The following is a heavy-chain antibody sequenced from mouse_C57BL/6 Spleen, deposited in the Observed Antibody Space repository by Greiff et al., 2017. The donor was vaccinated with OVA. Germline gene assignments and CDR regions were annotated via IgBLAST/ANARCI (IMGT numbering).Heavy chain of an antibody. CDR2: IYPRSGNT. V-gene: IGHV1-81*01. CDR1: GYTFTSYG. D-gene: IGHD1-1*01. CDR3: ARDDYYGSSEGYFDV. Sequence: QVQLQQSGAELARPGASVKLSCKASGYTFTSYGISWVKQRTGQGLEWIGEIYPRSGNTYYNEKFKGKATLTADKSSSTAYMELRSLTSEDSAVYFCARDDYYGSSEGYFDVWGIGTTVTVSS. J-gene: IGHJ1*03.